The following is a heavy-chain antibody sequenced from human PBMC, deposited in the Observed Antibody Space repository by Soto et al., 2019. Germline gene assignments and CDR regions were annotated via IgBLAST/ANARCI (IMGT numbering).Heavy chain of an antibody. D-gene: IGHD3-16*01. V-gene: IGHV3-23*01. Sequence: GGSLRLSCAASGFTVSDNYISWVRQAPGKGLEWVSGMSGSTGTTDYADSVKGRFTISRDNLKNTLYVQMNSLRGEDTAVYYCAIGTFGRGWESWGQGTLVTV. CDR2: MSGSTGTT. J-gene: IGHJ4*02. CDR1: GFTVSDNY. CDR3: AIGTFGRGWES.